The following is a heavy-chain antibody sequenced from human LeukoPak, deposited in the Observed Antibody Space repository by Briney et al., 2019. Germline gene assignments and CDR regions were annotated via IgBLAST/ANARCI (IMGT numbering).Heavy chain of an antibody. J-gene: IGHJ5*02. CDR2: IYYSGST. Sequence: SETLSLTCTVSGGSISSSSYYWGWIRQPPGKGLEWIGSIYYSGSTYYNPSLKSRVTISVDTSKNQFSLKLSSVTAADTAVYYCARVVDCSSTSCYTYWFDPWGQGTLVTVSS. D-gene: IGHD2-2*02. V-gene: IGHV4-39*07. CDR1: GGSISSSSYY. CDR3: ARVVDCSSTSCYTYWFDP.